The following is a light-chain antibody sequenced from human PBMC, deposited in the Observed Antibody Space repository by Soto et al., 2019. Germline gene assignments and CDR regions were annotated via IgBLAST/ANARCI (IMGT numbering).Light chain of an antibody. V-gene: IGLV1-44*01. Sequence: QSVLTQPPSASGTPGQRVTISCSGSNSNIGSNTVNWYQQLPGTAPKLLIYASNQRPSGVPDRFSGSKSGTSASLAISGLQSEDAADYYCAAWDDSLNGVVFGGGTKLTVL. CDR1: NSNIGSNT. CDR2: ASN. CDR3: AAWDDSLNGVV. J-gene: IGLJ2*01.